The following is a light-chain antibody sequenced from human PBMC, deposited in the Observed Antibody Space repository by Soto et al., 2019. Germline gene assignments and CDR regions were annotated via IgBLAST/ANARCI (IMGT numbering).Light chain of an antibody. CDR2: GAS. CDR1: QSVSSN. J-gene: IGKJ1*01. Sequence: EIVMTQSPATLSVSPGERATLSCRASQSVSSNLAWYQQKPGQAPRLLIDGASTRSTGIPARFSGSTSGTEFTLTISSLQSEDVAVYYCQQYNNWPGTLGQGTKVYIK. V-gene: IGKV3-15*01. CDR3: QQYNNWPGT.